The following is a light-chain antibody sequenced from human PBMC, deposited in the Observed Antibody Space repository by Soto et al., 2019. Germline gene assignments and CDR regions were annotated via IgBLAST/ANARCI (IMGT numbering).Light chain of an antibody. CDR2: GAS. CDR3: QQYDSSPLT. Sequence: EIVLTQSPGTLSLSPGERATLSCRASQSVSSSYLAWYQQKPGQAPRLLVYGASSRATGIPDRFSGSGSGTAFTLTMSRLEPEDFAVHYCQQYDSSPLTFGGGTKVEIK. CDR1: QSVSSSY. J-gene: IGKJ4*01. V-gene: IGKV3-20*01.